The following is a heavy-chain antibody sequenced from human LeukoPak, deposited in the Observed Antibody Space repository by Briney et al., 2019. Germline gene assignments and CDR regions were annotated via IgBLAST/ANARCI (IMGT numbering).Heavy chain of an antibody. V-gene: IGHV3-23*01. CDR3: AKAGSSSWTFDY. CDR1: GFSFSDYE. J-gene: IGHJ4*02. D-gene: IGHD6-13*01. CDR2: ISGSGGST. Sequence: PGGSLRLSCVVSGFSFSDYEMAWVRQAPGKGLEWVSAISGSGGSTYYADSVKGRFTISRDNSKNTLYLQMNSLRAEDTAVYYCAKAGSSSWTFDYWGQGTLVTVSS.